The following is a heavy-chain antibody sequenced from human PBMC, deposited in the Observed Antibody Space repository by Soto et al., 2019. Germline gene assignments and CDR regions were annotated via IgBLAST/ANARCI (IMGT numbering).Heavy chain of an antibody. V-gene: IGHV4-39*01. CDR3: ARLSRGDSSGYSGLSVDSPNN. CDR1: GGSISSSSYY. Sequence: QLQLQESGPGLVKPSETLSLTCTVSGGSISSSSYYWGWIRQPPGKGLEWIGSIYYSGSTYYNPSLKSRVTISVDTSKNQFSLKLSSVTAADTAVYYCARLSRGDSSGYSGLSVDSPNNWGQGTLVTVSS. J-gene: IGHJ4*02. D-gene: IGHD3-22*01. CDR2: IYYSGST.